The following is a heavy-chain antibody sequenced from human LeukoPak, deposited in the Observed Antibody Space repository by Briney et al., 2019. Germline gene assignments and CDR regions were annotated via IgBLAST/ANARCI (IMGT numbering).Heavy chain of an antibody. D-gene: IGHD5-12*01. J-gene: IGHJ4*02. CDR3: ARGRGSTSRY. CDR1: GYTFTSYG. V-gene: IGHV1-18*01. CDR2: ISTYNGNT. Sequence: ASVKVSCKASGYTFTSYGITWVRQAPGQGLEWTGWISTYNGNTNYAQNLQGRVTMTTDTSTSTAYMDLRSLRSDDTAVYYCARGRGSTSRYWGQGTLVTVSS.